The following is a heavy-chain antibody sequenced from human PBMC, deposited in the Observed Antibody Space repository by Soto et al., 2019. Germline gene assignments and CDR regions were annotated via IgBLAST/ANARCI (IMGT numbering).Heavy chain of an antibody. D-gene: IGHD1-26*01. V-gene: IGHV3-30*18. CDR1: GFAFNKFG. Sequence: QVQLVESGGGVVQPGTSLRLSCEASGFAFNKFGMHWVRQAPGKGLEWVAFISYDGSYQYYADSVQVRLTITRDNSMNMLNMQLNSLRREDTAVYYCAKGGEVGGVLGDHWGQGTLVTVSS. CDR2: ISYDGSYQ. J-gene: IGHJ4*02. CDR3: AKGGEVGGVLGDH.